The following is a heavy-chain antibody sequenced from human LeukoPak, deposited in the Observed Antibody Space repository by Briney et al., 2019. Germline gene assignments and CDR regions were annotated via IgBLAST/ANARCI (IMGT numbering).Heavy chain of an antibody. CDR3: TRNDYGDYYFDY. J-gene: IGHJ4*02. V-gene: IGHV3-30*04. Sequence: PGGSLRLSCAASGFTFSNYAVHWVRQAPGKGLEWVAVISYDGSNKYYVDSVKGRFTISRDNSKNTLYLQMNSLRVEDTALYYCTRNDYGDYYFDYWGQGTLVTVSS. D-gene: IGHD4-17*01. CDR2: ISYDGSNK. CDR1: GFTFSNYA.